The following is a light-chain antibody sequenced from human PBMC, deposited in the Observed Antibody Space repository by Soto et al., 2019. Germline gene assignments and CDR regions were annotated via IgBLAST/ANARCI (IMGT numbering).Light chain of an antibody. CDR1: QSLLHITGETF. J-gene: IGKJ5*01. Sequence: DVVMTQTPLSLSVAPGQPASISCKSSQSLLHITGETFLFWYLQKPGQSPQLLIYEVSTRVSGVPDRFSGSGSGTDFTLEIRRVETDDVGIYYCMQSTQLPPTFGHGTRLGIE. V-gene: IGKV2D-29*02. CDR2: EVS. CDR3: MQSTQLPPT.